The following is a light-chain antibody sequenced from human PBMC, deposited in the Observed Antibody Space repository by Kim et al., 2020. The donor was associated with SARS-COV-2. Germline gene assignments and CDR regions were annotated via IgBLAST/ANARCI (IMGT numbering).Light chain of an antibody. CDR2: EGY. Sequence: EIVLTQSPGTLSLSPGESATLSCRASQTVTSKYLVWYQQKPGQAPRLLIFEGYNRATGIPDRFSGSGSGTDFTLTISRLEPEDFAVYYCQQYASSPITFGQGTRLEIK. CDR1: QTVTSKY. CDR3: QQYASSPIT. J-gene: IGKJ5*01. V-gene: IGKV3-20*01.